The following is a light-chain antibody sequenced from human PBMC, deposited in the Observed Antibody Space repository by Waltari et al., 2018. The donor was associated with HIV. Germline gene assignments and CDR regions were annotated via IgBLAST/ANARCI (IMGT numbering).Light chain of an antibody. CDR2: SND. V-gene: IGLV1-44*01. Sequence: QSVLTQPHSVSGTPGQNVTISCSGSSTNIGSNIVNWYQQVPEAAPKLLIYSNDQRPSGVPDRFSGSKSGTSASLAISGLQSADEADYYCAAWDDSLNGMFGGGTKLTV. CDR3: AAWDDSLNGM. J-gene: IGLJ3*02. CDR1: STNIGSNI.